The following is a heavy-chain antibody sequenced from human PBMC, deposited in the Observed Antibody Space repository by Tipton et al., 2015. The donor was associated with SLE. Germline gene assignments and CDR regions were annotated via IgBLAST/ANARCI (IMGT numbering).Heavy chain of an antibody. V-gene: IGHV4-38-2*02. Sequence: TLSLTCTVSGGSISSGYYWGWIRQPPRKGLEWIGSIYRSGSTYNNPSLRSRVTISLDTSKTQFSLKVTPVTAADTAFYYCARGGASSKWLDPWGQGTLVTVSS. J-gene: IGHJ5*02. CDR3: ARGGASSKWLDP. CDR1: GGSISSGYY. CDR2: IYRSGST. D-gene: IGHD6-6*01.